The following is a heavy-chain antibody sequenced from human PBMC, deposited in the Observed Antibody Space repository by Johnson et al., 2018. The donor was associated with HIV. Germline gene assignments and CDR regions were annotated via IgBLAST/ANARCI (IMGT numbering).Heavy chain of an antibody. CDR2: ISYDGSNK. CDR1: GFTLSSYA. D-gene: IGHD3-22*01. J-gene: IGHJ3*02. V-gene: IGHV3-30-3*01. CDR3: ARDQGNYYDSSGKPKRAFDI. Sequence: QMQLVESGGGVVRPGGSLRLSCAASGFTLSSYAMHWVRQAPGKGLEWVAVISYDGSNKYYADSVKGRFTISRDKSKNTLYLQMNSLRAEDTAVYYCARDQGNYYDSSGKPKRAFDIWGQGTMVTVSS.